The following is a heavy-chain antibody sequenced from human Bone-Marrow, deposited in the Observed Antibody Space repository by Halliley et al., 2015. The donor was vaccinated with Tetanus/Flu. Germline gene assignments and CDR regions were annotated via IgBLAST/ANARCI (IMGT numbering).Heavy chain of an antibody. Sequence: EGGTTDYAAPVKGRFTISRDDSKNTAYLQMNSLKTEDTAVYYCTTELVNHDIFTGSSFLGAFDIWGQGTMVTVSS. CDR2: EGGTT. CDR3: TTELVNHDIFTGSSFLGAFDI. J-gene: IGHJ3*02. D-gene: IGHD3-9*01. V-gene: IGHV3-15*01.